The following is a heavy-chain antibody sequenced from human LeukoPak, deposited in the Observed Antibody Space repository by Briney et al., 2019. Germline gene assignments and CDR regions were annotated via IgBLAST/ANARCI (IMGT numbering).Heavy chain of an antibody. CDR3: ARGGGSMVTDY. CDR1: GGSFSGYY. D-gene: IGHD5-18*01. V-gene: IGHV4-34*01. CDR2: INHSGST. J-gene: IGHJ4*02. Sequence: PSETLSLTCAVYGGSFSGYYWSWIRQPPGKGLEWIGEINHSGSTNYNPSLKSRVTISVDTSKNQFSPKLSSVTATDTAVYYCARGGGSMVTDYWGQGTLVTVSS.